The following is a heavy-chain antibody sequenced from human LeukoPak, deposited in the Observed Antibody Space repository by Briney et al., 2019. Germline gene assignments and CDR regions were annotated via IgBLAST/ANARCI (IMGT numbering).Heavy chain of an antibody. CDR1: GGSISSYH. CDR3: ARGNYDSRGYSNTFDI. D-gene: IGHD3-22*01. Sequence: PSETLSLTCTVSGGSISSYHWSWIRQPPGKRLEWIGYISYSGSTNSNPSLKSRVTISVDTSKNQFSLKLSSVTAADTAVYYCARGNYDSRGYSNTFDIWGQGAMVTVSS. J-gene: IGHJ3*02. CDR2: ISYSGST. V-gene: IGHV4-59*01.